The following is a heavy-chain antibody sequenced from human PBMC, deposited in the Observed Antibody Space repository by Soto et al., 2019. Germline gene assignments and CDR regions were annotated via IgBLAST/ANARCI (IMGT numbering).Heavy chain of an antibody. J-gene: IGHJ4*02. CDR3: ARGQGDNGYDLQIDH. Sequence: VKVSCKSSIYAFPNDGINWVRQAPGQGLEWMGWISAFNGKTIYAQRFQGKFTMTTDTSATIAYMALRSLESDDTAVYYCARGQGDNGYDLQIDHWGQGTLVTVSS. CDR2: ISAFNGKT. CDR1: IYAFPNDG. V-gene: IGHV1-18*01. D-gene: IGHD5-12*01.